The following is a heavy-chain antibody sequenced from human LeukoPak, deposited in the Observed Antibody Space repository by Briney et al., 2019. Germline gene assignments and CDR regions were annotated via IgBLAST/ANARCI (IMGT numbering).Heavy chain of an antibody. CDR1: GFTFSSYA. CDR3: AKVGYSSGWYQGGAFDI. J-gene: IGHJ3*02. D-gene: IGHD6-19*01. Sequence: GGSLRLSCAASGFTFSSYAMSWVCQAPGKGLEWVSAISGSGGSTYYADSVKGRFTISRDNSKNTLYLQMNSLRAEDTAVYYCAKVGYSSGWYQGGAFDIWGQGTMVTVSS. CDR2: ISGSGGST. V-gene: IGHV3-23*01.